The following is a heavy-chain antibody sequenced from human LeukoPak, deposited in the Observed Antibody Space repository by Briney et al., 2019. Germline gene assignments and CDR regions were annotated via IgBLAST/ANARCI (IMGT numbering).Heavy chain of an antibody. J-gene: IGHJ4*02. Sequence: GGSLRLSCAASGFTFSSYVMTWVRQAPGIGLEWVSTISVGGGSTYYADSVKGRFTISRDNSKNTLHLQMNSLRVGDTAVYYCVTRGTTGTKYLEHWAQGTLVTVSS. V-gene: IGHV3-23*01. CDR2: ISVGGGST. CDR3: VTRGTTGTKYLEH. D-gene: IGHD1-1*01. CDR1: GFTFSSYV.